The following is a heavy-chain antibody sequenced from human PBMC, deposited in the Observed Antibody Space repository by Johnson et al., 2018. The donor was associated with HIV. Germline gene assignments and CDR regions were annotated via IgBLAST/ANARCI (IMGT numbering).Heavy chain of an antibody. CDR1: GFTFSSYG. CDR2: IRYDGSNK. D-gene: IGHD4-17*01. Sequence: QMLLVESGGGVVQPGGSLRLSCAASGFTFSSYGMHWVRQAPGKGLEWVAFIRYDGSNKYYADSVKGRFTISRDNSKNTLYLQMNSLRAEDTAVYYCAKDAVTDDAFDIWGQGTMVTVSS. V-gene: IGHV3-30*02. J-gene: IGHJ3*02. CDR3: AKDAVTDDAFDI.